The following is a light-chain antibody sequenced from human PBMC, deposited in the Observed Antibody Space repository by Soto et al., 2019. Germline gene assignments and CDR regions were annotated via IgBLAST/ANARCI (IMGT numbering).Light chain of an antibody. CDR3: QQYDFSPPLYT. J-gene: IGKJ2*01. CDR1: QNVNNTY. Sequence: EIVLTQSPGTLSLSPGETASLSCRASQNVNNTYLAWYQQKPGLPPTLLIYATSTRAAGIPDRFSGSGSGTDFTLTIDRLGLEDFAAYYCQQYDFSPPLYTFRQGTKLEIK. V-gene: IGKV3-20*01. CDR2: ATS.